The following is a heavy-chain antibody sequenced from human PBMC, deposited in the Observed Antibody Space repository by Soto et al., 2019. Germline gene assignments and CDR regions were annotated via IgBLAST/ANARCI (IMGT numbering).Heavy chain of an antibody. CDR3: ARYYGDYKNYFDY. J-gene: IGHJ4*02. CDR2: IFYNGNT. V-gene: IGHV4-39*01. D-gene: IGHD4-17*01. Sequence: SETLSLTCTVSGGSISTSHNFWGWIRQPPGKGLELIGSIFYNGNTYNNPSLSSRVTLSVDTSNNQFSLKLHSVTAADTAVYYCARYYGDYKNYFDYWGQGTLVTVSS. CDR1: GGSISTSHNF.